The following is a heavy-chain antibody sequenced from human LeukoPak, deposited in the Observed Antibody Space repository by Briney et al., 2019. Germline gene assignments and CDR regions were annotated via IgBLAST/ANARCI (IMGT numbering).Heavy chain of an antibody. Sequence: HPGGSLRLSCAASGFTFSSYSMNWVRQAPGKGLEWVSYISSSGSTIYYADSVKGRFTISRDNAKNSLYLQMNSLRAEDTAVYYCARVDSRDHYMDVWGKGTTVTISS. CDR1: GFTFSSYS. CDR3: ARVDSRDHYMDV. CDR2: ISSSGSTI. D-gene: IGHD3-9*01. V-gene: IGHV3-48*04. J-gene: IGHJ6*03.